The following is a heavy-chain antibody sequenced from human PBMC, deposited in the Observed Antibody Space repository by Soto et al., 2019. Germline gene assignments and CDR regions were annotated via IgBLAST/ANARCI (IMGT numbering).Heavy chain of an antibody. CDR3: ARDGIEARPIAWFDP. CDR2: ITPIFGAA. V-gene: IGHV1-69*12. J-gene: IGHJ5*02. D-gene: IGHD6-6*01. Sequence: QVQLVQSGAEVKKPGSSVKVSCKASGGTFSSYAIRWVRQAPGQGLEWMGGITPIFGAADYEQKFQGRVTITADESKSTAYMELSSLRSEDTAVYYCARDGIEARPIAWFDPWGQGTLVTVSS. CDR1: GGTFSSYA.